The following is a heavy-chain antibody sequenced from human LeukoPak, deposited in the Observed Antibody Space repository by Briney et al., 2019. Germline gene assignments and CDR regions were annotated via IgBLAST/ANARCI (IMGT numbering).Heavy chain of an antibody. CDR3: ARDWMSGRYYGYYFDF. V-gene: IGHV3-48*02. CDR1: GFTFSQYS. Sequence: PGGSLRLSCAASGFTFSQYSMNWVRQAPGKGLEWVSYINSRSSPIHYADSVKGRFAVSRDNARNSLFLQMNSLRDEDTAVYYCARDWMSGRYYGYYFDFWGQGTLVTVSS. D-gene: IGHD3-10*01. J-gene: IGHJ4*02. CDR2: INSRSSPI.